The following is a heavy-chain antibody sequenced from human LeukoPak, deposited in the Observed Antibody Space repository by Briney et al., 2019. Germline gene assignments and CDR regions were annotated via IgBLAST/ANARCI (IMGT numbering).Heavy chain of an antibody. CDR2: INPDSGGT. D-gene: IGHD2-15*01. CDR3: ARGLYCATCYGEGIDY. Sequence: ASVKVSCKASGYTFTGHFMHWVRQAPGQGLEWMGWINPDSGGTNYAQKFQGRVTMSRDTSISTAYMELRRLRSGDTAVYYCARGLYCATCYGEGIDYWGQGALVTVSS. CDR1: GYTFTGHF. J-gene: IGHJ4*02. V-gene: IGHV1-2*02.